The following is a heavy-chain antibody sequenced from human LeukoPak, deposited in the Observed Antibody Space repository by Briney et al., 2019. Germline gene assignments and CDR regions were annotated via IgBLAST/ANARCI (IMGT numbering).Heavy chain of an antibody. D-gene: IGHD3-22*01. CDR2: IYSGGGT. CDR3: ARDSSGPYYYYYYGMDV. J-gene: IGHJ6*02. CDR1: GFTVSSNY. V-gene: IGHV3-66*01. Sequence: GGSLRLSCAASGFTVSSNYMSWVRQAPGKGLEWVSVIYSGGGTYYADSVKGRFTISRDNSKNTLYLKMNSLRAEDTAVYYCARDSSGPYYYYYYGMDVWGQGNTVTVSS.